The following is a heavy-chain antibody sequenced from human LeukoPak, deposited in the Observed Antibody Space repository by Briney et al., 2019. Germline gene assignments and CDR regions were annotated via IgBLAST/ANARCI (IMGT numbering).Heavy chain of an antibody. CDR2: TSLDGSNK. D-gene: IGHD7-27*01. CDR3: ARDLTLGKPDYFDH. J-gene: IGHJ4*02. CDR1: GFSFTNYD. Sequence: GGSLRLSCVASGFSFTNYDIHWVRQAPGRGLEWVAVTSLDGSNKLYTVTVRGRFIISRDNSKNTVYLQMDSLRAEDTAVYYCARDLTLGKPDYFDHWGQGTLVTVSS. V-gene: IGHV3-30-3*01.